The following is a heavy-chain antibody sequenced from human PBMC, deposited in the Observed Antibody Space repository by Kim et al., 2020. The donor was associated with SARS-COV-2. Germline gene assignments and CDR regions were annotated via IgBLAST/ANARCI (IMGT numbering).Heavy chain of an antibody. D-gene: IGHD3-3*01. CDR1: GFTFSSYG. CDR2: IWYDGSNK. CDR3: ARDPRDNYDFWSGYANYYYYGMDV. Sequence: GGSLILSCAASGFTFSSYGMHWVRQAPGKGLEWVAVIWYDGSNKYYADSVKGRFTISRDNSKNTLYLQMNSLRAEDTAVYYCARDPRDNYDFWSGYANYYYYGMDVWGQGTTVTVSS. J-gene: IGHJ6*02. V-gene: IGHV3-33*08.